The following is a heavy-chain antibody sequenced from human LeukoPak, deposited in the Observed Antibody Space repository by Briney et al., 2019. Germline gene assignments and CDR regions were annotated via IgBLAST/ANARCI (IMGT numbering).Heavy chain of an antibody. V-gene: IGHV3-30-3*01. D-gene: IGHD3-3*01. CDR1: GFTFSTYA. Sequence: PGGSLRLSCAASGFTFSTYAMHWVRQAPGKGLEWVALISYDGSNEYYADSVKGRFTISRDNSKKTLYLQMNSLRPEDTAVYYCAGYDFWTGYQVAPFDASDIWGQGTVVIVSS. J-gene: IGHJ3*02. CDR2: ISYDGSNE. CDR3: AGYDFWTGYQVAPFDASDI.